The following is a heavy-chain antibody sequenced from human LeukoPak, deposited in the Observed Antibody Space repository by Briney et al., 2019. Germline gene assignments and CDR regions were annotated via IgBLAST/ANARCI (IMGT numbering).Heavy chain of an antibody. J-gene: IGHJ3*02. CDR2: IIPIFGTV. V-gene: IGHV1-69*01. CDR3: ATSTARGYSSPWAAFDI. CDR1: GGTCSSYA. Sequence: SVKVSCKASGGTCSSYAISWVRQAPGQGLEWTGGIIPIFGTVNYAQKFQGRVTITADESTSTAYMELSSLGSEDTAVYYCATSTARGYSSPWAAFDIWGQGTMVTVSS. D-gene: IGHD6-13*01.